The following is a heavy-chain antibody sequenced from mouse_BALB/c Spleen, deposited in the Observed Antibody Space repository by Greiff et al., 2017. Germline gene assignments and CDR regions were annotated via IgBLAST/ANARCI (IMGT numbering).Heavy chain of an antibody. CDR1: GYTFTSYT. J-gene: IGHJ3*01. D-gene: IGHD3-3*01. CDR3: ARGLGPWFAY. CDR2: INHSSGYT. V-gene: IGHV1-4*02. Sequence: QVQLQQSAAELVRPGASVKMSCKASGYTFTSYTMHWVNQRPGQGLEWIGYINHSSGYTEYNEKFKDKTTLTADKSTSTAYMQQSSLTSEDTAVYYCARGLGPWFAYWGQGTLVTVSA.